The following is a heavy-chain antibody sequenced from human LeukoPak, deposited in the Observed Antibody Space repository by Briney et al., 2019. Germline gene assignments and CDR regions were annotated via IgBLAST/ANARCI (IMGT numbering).Heavy chain of an antibody. D-gene: IGHD3-22*01. Sequence: GGSLRLSCAASGFTFSSCGMSWVRQAPGKGLVWVSRINSDGINTSYADSVKGRFTISRDNAKNTLNLQMNSLRAEDTAVYYCARDLGQYYDTSDNWFDPWGQGTLVTAPS. V-gene: IGHV3-74*01. CDR2: INSDGINT. J-gene: IGHJ5*02. CDR3: ARDLGQYYDTSDNWFDP. CDR1: GFTFSSCG.